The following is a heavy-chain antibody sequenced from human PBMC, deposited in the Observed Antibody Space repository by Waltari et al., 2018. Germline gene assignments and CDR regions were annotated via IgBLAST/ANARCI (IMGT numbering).Heavy chain of an antibody. J-gene: IGHJ4*02. CDR1: GYTFSVNP. V-gene: IGHV1-3*04. Sequence: QVHLVQSGAEVKKPGASVKVSCKASGYTFSVNPIHWVRQAPGQSREWMGWIKTGKCKTRYSHSFQGRVTFTRDTSASTAFMELSSLISDDTAVYFCVREVTRGGGSFDSWGQGTQVTVSS. D-gene: IGHD2-21*02. CDR3: VREVTRGGGSFDS. CDR2: IKTGKCKT.